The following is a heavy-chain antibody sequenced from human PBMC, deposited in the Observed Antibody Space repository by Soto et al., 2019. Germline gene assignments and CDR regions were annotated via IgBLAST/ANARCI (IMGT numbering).Heavy chain of an antibody. CDR3: ARGSSYGLKYYYDSSGYGDDAFDI. J-gene: IGHJ3*02. D-gene: IGHD3-22*01. CDR2: ISAYNGNT. CDR1: GYTFTSYG. V-gene: IGHV1-18*04. Sequence: GASVKVSCKASGYTFTSYGISWVRQAPGQGLEWMGWISAYNGNTNYAQKLQGRVTMTTDTSTSTAYMELRSLRSDDTAVYYCARGSSYGLKYYYDSSGYGDDAFDIWGQGTMVTVSS.